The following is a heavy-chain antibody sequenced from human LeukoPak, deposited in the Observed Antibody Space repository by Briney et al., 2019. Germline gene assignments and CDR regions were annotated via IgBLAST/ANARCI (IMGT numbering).Heavy chain of an antibody. D-gene: IGHD3-22*01. CDR3: AKGSYYDGSAYSYYFDY. CDR1: GFTFSSYA. Sequence: GGSLRLSCAASGFTFSSYAMHWVRQAPGKGLEWVAVISYDGSNKYYADSVKGRFTISRDNSRNTLYLQMSSLRAEDTAVYYCAKGSYYDGSAYSYYFDYWGQGTLVTVSS. J-gene: IGHJ4*02. CDR2: ISYDGSNK. V-gene: IGHV3-30-3*01.